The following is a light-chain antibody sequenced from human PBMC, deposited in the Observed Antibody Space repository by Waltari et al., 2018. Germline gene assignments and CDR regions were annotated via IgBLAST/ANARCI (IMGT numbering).Light chain of an antibody. Sequence: QSALTQPASVSGSPGQSITIPCTGTSSAVGRYNYVSWYRQHPGEAPKLMIYDVTNRPSGVSNRFSGSKSGNTASLTISGLQAEDEADYYCSSYTTSSTVVFGGGTKLTVL. CDR1: SSAVGRYNY. J-gene: IGLJ2*01. CDR2: DVT. V-gene: IGLV2-14*01. CDR3: SSYTTSSTVV.